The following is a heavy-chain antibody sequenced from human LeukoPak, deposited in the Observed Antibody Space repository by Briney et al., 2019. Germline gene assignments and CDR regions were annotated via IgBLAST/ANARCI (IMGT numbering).Heavy chain of an antibody. J-gene: IGHJ4*02. Sequence: SETLSLTCTVSGGAISNTSYYWGWIRQPPGNGLEWIGSASYSGSTYYNPSLESRVIISVYTSKNQFSLKLSSVTAADTAVYYCARGDHYGDALDFWGQGTLVTVSS. V-gene: IGHV4-39*01. CDR2: ASYSGST. D-gene: IGHD4-17*01. CDR1: GGAISNTSYY. CDR3: ARGDHYGDALDF.